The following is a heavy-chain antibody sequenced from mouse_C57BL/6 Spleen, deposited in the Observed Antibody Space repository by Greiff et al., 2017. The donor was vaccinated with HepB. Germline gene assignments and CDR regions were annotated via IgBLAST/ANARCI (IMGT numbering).Heavy chain of an antibody. V-gene: IGHV6-6*01. J-gene: IGHJ3*01. CDR2: IRNKANNHAT. CDR1: GFTFSDAW. Sequence: EVKLMESGGGLVQPGGSMKLSCAASGFTFSDAWMDWVRQSPEKGLEWVAEIRNKANNHATYYAESVKGRFTISRDDSKSSVYLQMHSLRAEDTGLYYCTAYDYPLAYWGQGTLVTVSA. CDR3: TAYDYPLAY. D-gene: IGHD2-4*01.